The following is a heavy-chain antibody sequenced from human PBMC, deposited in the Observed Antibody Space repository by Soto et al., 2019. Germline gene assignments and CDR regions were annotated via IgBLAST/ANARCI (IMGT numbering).Heavy chain of an antibody. CDR2: IYYSGST. D-gene: IGHD3-22*01. CDR1: GGSISSGDYY. CDR3: ARAQPRTYYYDSSGYSDY. V-gene: IGHV4-30-4*01. Sequence: PSETLSLTCTVSGGSISSGDYYWSWIRQPPGKGLEWIGYIYYSGSTYYNPSLKSRVTISVDTSKTQFSLKLSSVTAADTAVYYCARAQPRTYYYDSSGYSDYWGQGTLVNVSS. J-gene: IGHJ4*02.